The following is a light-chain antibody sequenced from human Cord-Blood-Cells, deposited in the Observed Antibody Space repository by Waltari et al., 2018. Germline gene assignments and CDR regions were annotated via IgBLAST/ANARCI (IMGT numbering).Light chain of an antibody. V-gene: IGLV2-8*01. CDR1: SSDVGGYNY. CDR2: EVS. CDR3: SSYAGSDNLYV. Sequence: QSALTQPPSASGSPGQSVTISCTGTSSDVGGYNYVSWYHQHPGKAPKLMMYEVSTRPSRVPDRFSGSKSGNTVPLTVSGLQAEDEAEYYCSSYAGSDNLYVFGTGTKVTVL. J-gene: IGLJ1*01.